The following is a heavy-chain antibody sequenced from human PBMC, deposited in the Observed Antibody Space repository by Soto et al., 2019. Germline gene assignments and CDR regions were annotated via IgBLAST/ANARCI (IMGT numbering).Heavy chain of an antibody. CDR3: ARHSNTAMVQFDY. D-gene: IGHD5-18*01. J-gene: IGHJ4*02. Sequence: SETLSLTCTVSGGSISSYYWSWIRQPPGKGLEWIGYIYYSGSTNYNPSLKSRVTISVDTSKNQFSLKLSSVTAADTAVYYCARHSNTAMVQFDYWGQGTLVTVS. CDR1: GGSISSYY. CDR2: IYYSGST. V-gene: IGHV4-59*08.